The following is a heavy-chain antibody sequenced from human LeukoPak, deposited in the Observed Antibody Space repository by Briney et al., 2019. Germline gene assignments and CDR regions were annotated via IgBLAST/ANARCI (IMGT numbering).Heavy chain of an antibody. Sequence: SGGSLRLSCAASGFTFSSYAMSWVRQAPGKGLEWVSAISGSGGSTYYADSVKGRFTISRDNSKNTLYLQMNSLRAEDTGVYYCAKDSEDYDFWSGYPYWGQGTLVTVSS. J-gene: IGHJ4*02. CDR3: AKDSEDYDFWSGYPY. CDR2: ISGSGGST. D-gene: IGHD3-3*01. CDR1: GFTFSSYA. V-gene: IGHV3-23*01.